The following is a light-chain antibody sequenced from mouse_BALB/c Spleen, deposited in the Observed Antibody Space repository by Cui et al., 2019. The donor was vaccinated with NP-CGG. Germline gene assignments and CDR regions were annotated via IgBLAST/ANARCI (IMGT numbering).Light chain of an antibody. CDR3: ALWYSNHWV. Sequence: TVVTQESALTISPGETVTLTCRSSTGAVTTSNYANWVQEKPDHLFTGLIGGTNNRAPGVPARFSGSLIGGKAALTITGAQTEDEAIYFCALWYSNHWVFGGGTKLTVL. CDR2: GTN. CDR1: TGAVTTSNY. J-gene: IGLJ1*01. V-gene: IGLV1*01.